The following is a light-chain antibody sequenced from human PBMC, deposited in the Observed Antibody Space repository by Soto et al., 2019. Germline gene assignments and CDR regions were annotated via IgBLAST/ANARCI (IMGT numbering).Light chain of an antibody. CDR2: GAS. Sequence: EIVMTQSPATLSVSPGERVTLSCRASQSVSSSLAWYQQKPGQAPRLLIYGASTRATGIPARFSGSGSGTAFTLTISSLQSEDFAVYYCQQYTNWLTFGGGTKVESK. CDR3: QQYTNWLT. CDR1: QSVSSS. V-gene: IGKV3-15*01. J-gene: IGKJ4*01.